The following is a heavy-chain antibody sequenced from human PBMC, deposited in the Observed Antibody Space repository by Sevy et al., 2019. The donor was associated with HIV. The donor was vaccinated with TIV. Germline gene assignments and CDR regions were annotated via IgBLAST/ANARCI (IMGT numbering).Heavy chain of an antibody. CDR3: AKGEWEQHLAFYFDY. Sequence: GGSLRLSCAASGFTFSHYGMHWVRQAPGKGLEWVAIIYYDGSNTYYADSVKGRFTISRDNSKNTLYLQMNSLGAEDTAVYYCAKGEWEQHLAFYFDYWGQGTLVTVSS. D-gene: IGHD6-13*01. V-gene: IGHV3-33*06. J-gene: IGHJ4*02. CDR2: IYYDGSNT. CDR1: GFTFSHYG.